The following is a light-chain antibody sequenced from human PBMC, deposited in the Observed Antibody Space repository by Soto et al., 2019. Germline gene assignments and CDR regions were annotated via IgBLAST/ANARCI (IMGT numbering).Light chain of an antibody. CDR2: DVS. CDR1: SSDIGGYNY. V-gene: IGLV2-14*03. CDR3: SSYTSTSTLYV. Sequence: QSVLTQPASVSGSPGQSITISCTGTSSDIGGYNYVSWYQQLPGKVPKLIIYDVSSRPSGVSDRVSGSKSGTAASLTISGLHAEDEADYYCSSYTSTSTLYVFGTGTKLTVL. J-gene: IGLJ1*01.